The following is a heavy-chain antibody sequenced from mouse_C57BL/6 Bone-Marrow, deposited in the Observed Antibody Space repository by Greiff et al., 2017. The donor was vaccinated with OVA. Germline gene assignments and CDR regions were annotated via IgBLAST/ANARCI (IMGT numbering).Heavy chain of an antibody. V-gene: IGHV2-2*01. Sequence: VQLQESGPGLVQPSQSLSITCTVSGFSLTSYGVHWVRQSPGKGLEWLGGIWSGGSTDYNAAFISRLSISKDNSKSQVFFKMNSLQADDTAIYYCARIPLNWDWFAYWGQGTLVTVSA. CDR1: GFSLTSYG. CDR2: IWSGGST. D-gene: IGHD4-1*01. CDR3: ARIPLNWDWFAY. J-gene: IGHJ3*01.